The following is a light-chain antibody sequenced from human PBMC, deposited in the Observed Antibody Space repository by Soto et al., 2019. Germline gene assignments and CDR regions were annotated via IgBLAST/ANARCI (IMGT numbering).Light chain of an antibody. Sequence: DIQVTQSPSTLSASVGDRVTMTCRASQNINRLLAWYQQKPGKAPQLLIYDVSTLESGVPSRFSGSGSGTEFTLSIRSLQPDDFATYYCQQHYIHWTFGQGTKVDIK. V-gene: IGKV1-5*01. J-gene: IGKJ1*01. CDR2: DVS. CDR1: QNINRL. CDR3: QQHYIHWT.